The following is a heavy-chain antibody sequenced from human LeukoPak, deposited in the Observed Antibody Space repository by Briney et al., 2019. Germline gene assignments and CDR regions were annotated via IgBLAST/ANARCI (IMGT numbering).Heavy chain of an antibody. J-gene: IGHJ4*02. Sequence: GGSLRLSCAASGFTFSSYAMSWVRQATGKGLEWVSAISGSGGSTYYADSVKGGFTISRDNYKKTVYLQMNSLRAEDTAVYYCAKGGGRYYDSSGYSDYWGQGTLVTVSS. D-gene: IGHD3-22*01. V-gene: IGHV3-23*01. CDR1: GFTFSSYA. CDR3: AKGGGRYYDSSGYSDY. CDR2: ISGSGGST.